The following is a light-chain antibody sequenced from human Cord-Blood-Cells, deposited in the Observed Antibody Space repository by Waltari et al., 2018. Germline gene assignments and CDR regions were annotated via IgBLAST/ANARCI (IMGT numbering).Light chain of an antibody. CDR3: CSYAGSYTLV. J-gene: IGLJ2*01. CDR1: SSDVGGYNY. CDR2: DVS. Sequence: QSALTHPRSVSGSPGQSVPISCTGTSSDVGGYNYVSWYQQHPGKAPKLMIYDVSKRPSGVPDRFSGSKSGNTASLTISGLQAEDEADYYCCSYAGSYTLVFGGGTKLTVL. V-gene: IGLV2-11*01.